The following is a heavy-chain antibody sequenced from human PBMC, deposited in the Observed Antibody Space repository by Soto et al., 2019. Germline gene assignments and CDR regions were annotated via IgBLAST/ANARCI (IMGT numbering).Heavy chain of an antibody. CDR2: INPSGGST. CDR1: GYTFTSYY. D-gene: IGHD4-17*01. V-gene: IGHV1-46*01. CDR3: ARESLRTVTTDY. Sequence: GASVKVSCKASGYTFTSYYMHWVRQAPGQGLEWMGIINPSGGSTSYAQKFQGRVTMTRDTSTSTVYMELSSLRSDDTAVYYCARESLRTVTTDYWGQGTLVTVSS. J-gene: IGHJ4*02.